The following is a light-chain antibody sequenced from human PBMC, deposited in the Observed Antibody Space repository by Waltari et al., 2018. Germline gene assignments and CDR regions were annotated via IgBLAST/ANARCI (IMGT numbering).Light chain of an antibody. J-gene: IGLJ3*02. Sequence: QSVLTQPPSASGTTGQRVTISCSGSSSNIGSNIVNWYQQVPGTTPKLLIYRNDQRPAGVPDRCSGSKSGTSATLAISGLRSEDEADYYCAAWDDSLNGRWEFGGGTKLTVL. V-gene: IGLV1-44*01. CDR3: AAWDDSLNGRWE. CDR1: SSNIGSNI. CDR2: RND.